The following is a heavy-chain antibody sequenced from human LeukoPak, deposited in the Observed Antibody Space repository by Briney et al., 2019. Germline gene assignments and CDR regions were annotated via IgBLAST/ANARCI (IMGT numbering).Heavy chain of an antibody. J-gene: IGHJ4*02. V-gene: IGHV3-49*03. D-gene: IGHD5-18*01. CDR2: IRSKTHSGAT. CDR1: GFTFGDYA. Sequence: GGSLRLSCTASGFTFGDYAMSWFRQAPGKGLEWFGFIRSKTHSGATEYAASVRGRFTISRDDSKSIAYLQMNSLKIEDTAMYYCTRGYSYGFHWGQGTLVTVSS. CDR3: TRGYSYGFH.